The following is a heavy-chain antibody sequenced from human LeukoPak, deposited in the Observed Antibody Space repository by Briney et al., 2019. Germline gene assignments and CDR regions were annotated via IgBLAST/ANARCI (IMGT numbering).Heavy chain of an antibody. CDR3: ARDRGVRGVRWFDP. Sequence: SETLSLTCTVSGGSISSSSYYWGWIRQPPGKGLESIGTIYYSGSTYYNPSLKSRVTISVDTSKNQFSLKLSSVTAADTAVYYCARDRGVRGVRWFDPWGQGTLVTVSS. J-gene: IGHJ5*02. CDR1: GGSISSSSYY. CDR2: IYYSGST. D-gene: IGHD3-10*01. V-gene: IGHV4-39*07.